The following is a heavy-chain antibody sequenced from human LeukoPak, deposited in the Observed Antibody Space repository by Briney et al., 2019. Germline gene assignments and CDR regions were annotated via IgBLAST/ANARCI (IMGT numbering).Heavy chain of an antibody. D-gene: IGHD6-13*01. V-gene: IGHV4-38-2*02. J-gene: IGHJ5*02. CDR3: ARAYSSSWYWNWFDP. CDR1: GYSISSGYY. Sequence: PSETLSLSCTVSGYSISSGYYWGWIRQPPGKGLEWIGNIYPTGSTYYNPSLKSRVTISVDTSKNQFSLKVSSVSAADTAVYYCARAYSSSWYWNWFDPWGQGTLVTVSS. CDR2: IYPTGST.